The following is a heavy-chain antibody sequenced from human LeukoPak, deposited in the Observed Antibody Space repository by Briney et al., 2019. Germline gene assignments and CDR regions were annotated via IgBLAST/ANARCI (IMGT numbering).Heavy chain of an antibody. V-gene: IGHV4-4*07. Sequence: SETLSLTCTVSGGSISTYYWSWIRQPAGKGLEWIGRIYISGSTNYNPSLKSRVTMSVDTSKNQFSLKLSSVTAADTAVYYCARQTRYCSSTTCSDLHYYYNYYVDVWGKGTTVTISS. J-gene: IGHJ6*03. D-gene: IGHD2-2*01. CDR3: ARQTRYCSSTTCSDLHYYYNYYVDV. CDR2: IYISGST. CDR1: GGSISTYY.